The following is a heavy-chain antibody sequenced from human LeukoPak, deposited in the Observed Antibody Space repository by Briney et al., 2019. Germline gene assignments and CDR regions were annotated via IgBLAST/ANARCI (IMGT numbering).Heavy chain of an antibody. CDR2: TYYSGST. Sequence: SETLSLTCTVSGGSISSSSYYWGWIRQPPGKGLEWIGSTYYSGSTYYNPSLKSRVTISVDTSKNQFSLRLTSVTAADTAVYYCAREAYYGSGSYYKLDSVALYFDYWGQGTLVTVSS. J-gene: IGHJ4*02. D-gene: IGHD3-10*01. CDR3: AREAYYGSGSYYKLDSVALYFDY. CDR1: GGSISSSSYY. V-gene: IGHV4-39*07.